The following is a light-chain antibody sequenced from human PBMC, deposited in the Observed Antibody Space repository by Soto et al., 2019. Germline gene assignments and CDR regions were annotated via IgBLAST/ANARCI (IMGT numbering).Light chain of an antibody. CDR2: GAS. CDR3: QQYGSSPFA. Sequence: EIVLTQSPGTLSLSPGERATLSFRASQSVSSSYLAWYQQKPGQAPRLLIYGASSRATGIPDRFSGSASGTDFTVTISRLEPEDVAVYYFQQYGSSPFAFGPGTKVDIK. J-gene: IGKJ3*01. CDR1: QSVSSSY. V-gene: IGKV3-20*01.